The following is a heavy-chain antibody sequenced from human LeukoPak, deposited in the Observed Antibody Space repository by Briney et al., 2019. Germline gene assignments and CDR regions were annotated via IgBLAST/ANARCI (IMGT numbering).Heavy chain of an antibody. J-gene: IGHJ4*02. Sequence: EASVKVSCKASGGTFSSYAISWVRQAPGQGLEWMGRIIPIFGTANYAQKFQGSVTITTDESTSTAYMDLSSLRSEDTAVYYCARDWRGYSSEPFDYWGQGTLVTVSS. V-gene: IGHV1-69*05. CDR3: ARDWRGYSSEPFDY. D-gene: IGHD6-19*01. CDR2: IIPIFGTA. CDR1: GGTFSSYA.